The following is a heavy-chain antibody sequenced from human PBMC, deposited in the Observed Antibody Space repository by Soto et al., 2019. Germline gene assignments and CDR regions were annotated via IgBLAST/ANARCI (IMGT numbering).Heavy chain of an antibody. J-gene: IGHJ6*03. CDR2: ISASNGDT. V-gene: IGHV1-18*01. D-gene: IGHD3-10*01. CDR3: ARMVRGSNIDYYHYMDV. Sequence: QVQLVQSGAEVKKPGASVKVSCKASGYSFTSHGISWVRQAPGQGLEWMAWISASNGDTNYAQKFQGRVTVTTDTSTSTGYMELRILRSEDTAVYYCARMVRGSNIDYYHYMDVWGKGTTVTVSS. CDR1: GYSFTSHG.